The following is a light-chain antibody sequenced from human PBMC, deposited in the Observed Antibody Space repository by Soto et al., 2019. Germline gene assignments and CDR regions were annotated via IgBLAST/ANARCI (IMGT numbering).Light chain of an antibody. Sequence: EIVLTQSPGTLSLSPGERATLSCRTSQSISSSYLAWYQQQPGQAPRLLIYGASTRATGIPDRFSGSGSGTDFTLTISRLEPEDFAVYYCQQYGSSSWTCRQGPKVE. CDR2: GAS. CDR1: QSISSSY. J-gene: IGKJ1*01. CDR3: QQYGSSSWT. V-gene: IGKV3-20*01.